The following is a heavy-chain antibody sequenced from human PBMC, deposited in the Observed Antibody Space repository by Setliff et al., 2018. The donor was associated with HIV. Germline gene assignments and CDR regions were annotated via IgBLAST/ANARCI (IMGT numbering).Heavy chain of an antibody. J-gene: IGHJ6*03. CDR3: AREEIVGVTGYYYYMDV. CDR2: IYNSGNT. D-gene: IGHD1-26*01. Sequence: SETLSLTCTVSGGSISSGGYYWTWIRQHPGKGLEWNGYIYNSGNTSYNPSLKSRLTISLDTSKNQFSLKLSSVTAADTAVYYCAREEIVGVTGYYYYMDVWGKGTTVTVSS. CDR1: GGSISSGGYY. V-gene: IGHV4-31*03.